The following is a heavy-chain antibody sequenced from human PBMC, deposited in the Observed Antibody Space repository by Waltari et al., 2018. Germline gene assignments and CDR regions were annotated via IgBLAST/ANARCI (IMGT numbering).Heavy chain of an antibody. D-gene: IGHD3-16*01. V-gene: IGHV4-4*07. J-gene: IGHJ6*03. CDR2: IYTSGST. Sequence: QVQLQESGPGLVKPSETLSLTCTVSGGSISSYYWSWIRQPAGKGLEWIGRIYTSGSTNYHPTLQSRVTMSVDTSKNQFSLKLSSVTAADTAVYYCARDVGETYYYYYYYMDVWGKGTTVTVSS. CDR3: ARDVGETYYYYYYYMDV. CDR1: GGSISSYY.